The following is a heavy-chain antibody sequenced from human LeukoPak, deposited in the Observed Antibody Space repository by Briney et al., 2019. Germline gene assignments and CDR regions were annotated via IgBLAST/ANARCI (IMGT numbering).Heavy chain of an antibody. Sequence: GGSLRLSCTASGFTFSNYGMHWVRQAPGKGLEWVAFVRYDGNTAYYADSVEGRFTISRDKSRKTLYLDMNSLRTEDTAMYYCARVNGIAAETTFDYWGQGTLVTVSS. CDR2: VRYDGNTA. CDR3: ARVNGIAAETTFDY. J-gene: IGHJ4*02. V-gene: IGHV3-30*02. CDR1: GFTFSNYG. D-gene: IGHD6-13*01.